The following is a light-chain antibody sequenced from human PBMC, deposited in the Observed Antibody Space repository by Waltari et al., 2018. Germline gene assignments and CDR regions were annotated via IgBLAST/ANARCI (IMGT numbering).Light chain of an antibody. V-gene: IGLV2-14*03. CDR3: SSYTSSSTLGV. J-gene: IGLJ2*01. Sequence: QSALTQPASVSGSPGPSITISCTGTSSDVGGYNYVSWYQQHPGKAPKLMIYDVSNRPSGVSNRFSGSKSGNTASLTISGLQAEDEADYYCSSYTSSSTLGVFGGGTKLTVL. CDR1: SSDVGGYNY. CDR2: DVS.